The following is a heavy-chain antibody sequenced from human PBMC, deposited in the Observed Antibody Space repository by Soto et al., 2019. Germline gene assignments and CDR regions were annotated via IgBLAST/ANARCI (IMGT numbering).Heavy chain of an antibody. CDR1: GGSISSYY. V-gene: IGHV4-59*01. Sequence: PSETLSLTCTVSGGSISSYYWSWIRQPPGKGLEWIGYIYYSGSTNYNPSLKSRVTISVDTSKNQFSLKLSSVTAADTAVYYCARDKGDGYYHSAFDYWGQGTLVTVSS. CDR3: ARDKGDGYYHSAFDY. CDR2: IYYSGST. J-gene: IGHJ4*02. D-gene: IGHD3-10*01.